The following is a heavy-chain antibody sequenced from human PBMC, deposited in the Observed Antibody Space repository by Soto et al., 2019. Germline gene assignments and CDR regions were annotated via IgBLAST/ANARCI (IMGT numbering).Heavy chain of an antibody. CDR1: GASITNRY. J-gene: IGHJ4*02. CDR2: VYHSGAT. D-gene: IGHD6-13*01. CDR3: ATRPPGATWYGVFDY. Sequence: SETLSLTCTVSGASITNRYWSWIRQSPGKGPEWIGYVYHSGATNYNPSLETRVTISLDSSKNQFSLELNSVTAADTAVYYCATRPPGATWYGVFDYWSQGTLVT. V-gene: IGHV4-59*11.